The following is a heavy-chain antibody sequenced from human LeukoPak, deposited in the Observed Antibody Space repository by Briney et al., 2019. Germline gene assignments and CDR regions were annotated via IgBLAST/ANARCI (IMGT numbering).Heavy chain of an antibody. J-gene: IGHJ4*02. CDR3: ATLMTTTFDY. CDR2: IYYSGST. Sequence: PGGSLRLSCAASGFTFSSYGMHWVRQPPGKGLEWIGSIYYSGSTYYNPSLKSRVTISVDTSKNQFSLKLSSVTAADTAVYYCATLMTTTFDYWGQGTLVTVSS. CDR1: GFTFSSYG. D-gene: IGHD1-26*01. V-gene: IGHV4-39*01.